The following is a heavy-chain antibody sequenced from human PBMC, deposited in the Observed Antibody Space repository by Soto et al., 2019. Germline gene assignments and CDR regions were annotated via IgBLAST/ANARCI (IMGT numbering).Heavy chain of an antibody. J-gene: IGHJ6*02. V-gene: IGHV3-21*01. CDR3: ARDRYSYYDFWSGSLPYYYFGMDV. CDR1: GFTFSSRS. D-gene: IGHD3-3*01. Sequence: GGSLRLSCAASGFTFSSRSLNWVRQAPGKGLEWVSSISSTSSHTQYADSVKGRFTISRDNAKNSLYLQMNSLRAEDTAVYYCARDRYSYYDFWSGSLPYYYFGMDVWGQGTTVTVSS. CDR2: ISSTSSHT.